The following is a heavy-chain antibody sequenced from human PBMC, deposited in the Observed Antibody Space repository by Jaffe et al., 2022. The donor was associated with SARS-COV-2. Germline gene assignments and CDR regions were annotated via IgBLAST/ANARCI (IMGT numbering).Heavy chain of an antibody. J-gene: IGHJ4*02. D-gene: IGHD3-10*01. CDR3: ANLASTSGDYYETDY. CDR2: ISGISGST. CDR1: GFTFRNYA. Sequence: EVQLLESGGGLVHPGGSLRLSCAASGFTFRNYAMSWVRQAPGKGLEWVSTISGISGSTYYADSVKGRFTISRDNSKKMLYLQMNSLRADDTAGYYCANLASTSGDYYETDYWGQGTLVTVSS. V-gene: IGHV3-23*01.